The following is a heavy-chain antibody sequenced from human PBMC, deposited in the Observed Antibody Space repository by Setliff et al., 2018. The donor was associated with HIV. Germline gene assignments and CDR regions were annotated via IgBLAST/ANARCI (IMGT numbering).Heavy chain of an antibody. V-gene: IGHV4-34*01. CDR1: GVSFSGDY. Sequence: PSETLSLTCAVSGVSFSGDYWSWVRQPPGNGLEWIAEVHPSGSINYNSSLKSRVAISVDTSNNQFSLTMTSVTAADTAVYYCARGRDWAKTGDFWGQGALVTVSS. D-gene: IGHD3-9*01. CDR3: ARGRDWAKTGDF. J-gene: IGHJ4*02. CDR2: VHPSGSI.